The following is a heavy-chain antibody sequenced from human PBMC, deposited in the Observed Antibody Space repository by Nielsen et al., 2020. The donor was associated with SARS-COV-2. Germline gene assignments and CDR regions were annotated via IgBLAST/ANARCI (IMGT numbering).Heavy chain of an antibody. CDR1: GFTFSSYW. CDR2: IKQDGSEK. CDR3: AREYDYGDYGSGY. J-gene: IGHJ4*02. V-gene: IGHV3-7*01. Sequence: GGSLRLSCAASGFTFSSYWMSWVRQAPGKGLEWVANIKQDGSEKYYVDSVKGRSTISRDNAKNSLYLQMNSLRAEDTAVYYCAREYDYGDYGSGYWGQGTLVTVSS. D-gene: IGHD4-17*01.